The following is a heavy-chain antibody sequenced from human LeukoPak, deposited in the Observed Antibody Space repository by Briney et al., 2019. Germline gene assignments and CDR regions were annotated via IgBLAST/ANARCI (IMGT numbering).Heavy chain of an antibody. CDR2: INPNSGDT. CDR1: GYTFTGYH. D-gene: IGHD2-2*01. V-gene: IGHV1-2*06. Sequence: ASVKVSCKASGYTFTGYHMHWVRQAPGQGLEWMGRINPNSGDTDYAQKFQGRVAMTRDTSISTAFMELTRLRSDDTAVYYCARDYCSSTSCLFDYWGQGTLVTVSS. CDR3: ARDYCSSTSCLFDY. J-gene: IGHJ4*02.